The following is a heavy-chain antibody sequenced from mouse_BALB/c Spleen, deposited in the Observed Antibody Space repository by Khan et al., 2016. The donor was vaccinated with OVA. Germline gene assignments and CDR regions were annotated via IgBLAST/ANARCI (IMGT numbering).Heavy chain of an antibody. CDR1: GHTFTDYN. J-gene: IGHJ2*01. CDR2: IYPYNGGT. Sequence: VQLQQSGPELVKPGASVKISCKASGHTFTDYNMHWVKQSHGKSLEWIGYIYPYNGGTGYNQKFKSKATLTVDNSSSTAYMELRSLTFEDSAVYYCVRSRGPGYDYCFDYWGQGTTLTVSS. V-gene: IGHV1S29*02. CDR3: VRSRGPGYDYCFDY. D-gene: IGHD2-4*01.